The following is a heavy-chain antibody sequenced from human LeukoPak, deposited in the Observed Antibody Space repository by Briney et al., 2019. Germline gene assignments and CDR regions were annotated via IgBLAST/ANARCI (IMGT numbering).Heavy chain of an antibody. CDR3: ARVGGRYSPLGY. Sequence: GGSLRLSCAASGFTFSSYWMSWVRQAPGKGLEWAANIKQDGSEKYYVDSVKGRFTISRDNDKNSLFLQMSSLRAEDTAVYYCARVGGRYSPLGYWGQGTLVTVSS. CDR1: GFTFSSYW. J-gene: IGHJ4*02. CDR2: IKQDGSEK. D-gene: IGHD3-16*02. V-gene: IGHV3-7*01.